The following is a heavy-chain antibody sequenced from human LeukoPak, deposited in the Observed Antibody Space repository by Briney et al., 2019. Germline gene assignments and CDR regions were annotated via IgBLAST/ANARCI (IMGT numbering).Heavy chain of an antibody. V-gene: IGHV4-4*02. J-gene: IGHJ4*02. D-gene: IGHD6-19*01. CDR2: IYHSGST. CDR1: GFTVSSNY. Sequence: PGGSLRLSCAASGFTVSSNYMSWVRQPPGKGLEWIGEIYHSGSTNYNPSLKRRVTISVDKSKNQFSLKLSSVTAADTAVYYCARVRSGWYSGYYFDYWGQGTLVTVSS. CDR3: ARVRSGWYSGYYFDY.